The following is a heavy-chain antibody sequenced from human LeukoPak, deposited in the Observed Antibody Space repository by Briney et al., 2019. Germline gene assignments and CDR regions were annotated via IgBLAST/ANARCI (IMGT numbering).Heavy chain of an antibody. J-gene: IGHJ4*02. CDR2: INHSGST. Sequence: SETLSLTCAVYGGSFSGYYWSWIRQPPGEGLEWIGEINHSGSTNYNPSLKSRVTTSVDTSKNQFSLKLSSVTAADTAVYYCARGPHTGVNYYDSSGYYYWGQGTLVTVSS. CDR3: ARGPHTGVNYYDSSGYYY. CDR1: GGSFSGYY. D-gene: IGHD3-22*01. V-gene: IGHV4-34*01.